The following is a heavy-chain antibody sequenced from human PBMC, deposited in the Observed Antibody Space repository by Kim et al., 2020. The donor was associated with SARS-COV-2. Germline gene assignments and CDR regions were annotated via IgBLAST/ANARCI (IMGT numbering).Heavy chain of an antibody. CDR2: MNPNSGNT. Sequence: ASVKVSCKASGYTFTSYDINWVRQATGQGLEWMGWMNPNSGNTGYAQKFQGRVTXXRNTSISTAYMELSSLRSEDTAVYYCARGGXXIRKITIFGVVNTXXXXXWGQXXXVTVSS. CDR3: ARGGXXIRKITIFGVVNTXXXXX. V-gene: IGHV1-8*01. CDR1: GYTFTSYD. J-gene: IGHJ4*03. D-gene: IGHD3-3*01.